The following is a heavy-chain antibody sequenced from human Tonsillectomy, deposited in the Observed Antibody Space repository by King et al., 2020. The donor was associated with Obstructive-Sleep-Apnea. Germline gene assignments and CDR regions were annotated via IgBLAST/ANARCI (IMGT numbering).Heavy chain of an antibody. Sequence: VQLVESGGGVVQPGRSLRLSWTASGFTFNCYAMHWVRQAPGKGLVWVTMISYEGINKRYAESVKGRVTSSRDNSKNTLSLQMDSLRAEDTALYYCARGGRGICPFDYWGQGTLVTVSS. V-gene: IGHV3-30*04. D-gene: IGHD3-16*01. CDR2: ISYEGINK. J-gene: IGHJ4*02. CDR1: GFTFNCYA. CDR3: ARGGRGICPFDY.